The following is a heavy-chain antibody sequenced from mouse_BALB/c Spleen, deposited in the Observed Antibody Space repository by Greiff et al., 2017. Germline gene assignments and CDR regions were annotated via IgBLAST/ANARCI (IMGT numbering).Heavy chain of an antibody. CDR1: GFSLTSYG. CDR2: IWAGGST. CDR3: AKDDGYALDY. D-gene: IGHD2-3*01. V-gene: IGHV2-9*02. Sequence: VMLVEPGPGLVAPSQSLSITCTVSGFSLTSYGVHWVRQPPGKGLGWLGVIWAGGSTNYNSALMSRLSISKDNSKSQVFLKMNSLQTDDTAMYYCAKDDGYALDYWGQGTSVTVSS. J-gene: IGHJ4*01.